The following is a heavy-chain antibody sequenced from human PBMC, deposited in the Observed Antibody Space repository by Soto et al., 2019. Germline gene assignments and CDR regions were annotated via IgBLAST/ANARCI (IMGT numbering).Heavy chain of an antibody. CDR1: GFTFSSYA. V-gene: IGHV3-23*01. J-gene: IGHJ4*02. CDR2: ISGSGGST. Sequence: VSPRLSCAASGFTFSSYAMSWVRQAPGKGLEWVSAISGSGGSTYYADSVKGRFTISRDNSKNTLYLQMNSLRAEDTAVYYCAKWAYSSGYYSYFDYWGQGTLVTVSS. D-gene: IGHD3-22*01. CDR3: AKWAYSSGYYSYFDY.